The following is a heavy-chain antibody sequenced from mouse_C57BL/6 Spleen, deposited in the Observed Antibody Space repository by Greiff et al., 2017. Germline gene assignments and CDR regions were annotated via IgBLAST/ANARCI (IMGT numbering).Heavy chain of an antibody. J-gene: IGHJ4*01. V-gene: IGHV1-80*01. D-gene: IGHD2-3*01. CDR3: ARRWLLQAYAMDY. CDR2: IYPGDGDT. CDR1: GYAFSSYW. Sequence: VQRVESGAELVKPGASVKISCKASGYAFSSYWMNWVKQRPGKGLEWIGQIYPGDGDTNYNGKFKGKATLTADKSSSTAYMQLSSLPSEYSAVYFCARRWLLQAYAMDYWGKGTSVTVSS.